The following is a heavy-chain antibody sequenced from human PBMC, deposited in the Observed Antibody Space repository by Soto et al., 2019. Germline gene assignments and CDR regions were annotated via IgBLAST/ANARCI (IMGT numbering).Heavy chain of an antibody. CDR1: GGSISSYY. V-gene: IGHV4-59*01. CDR2: IYYSGST. D-gene: IGHD3-3*01. CDR3: ARVRIFGVVIDWFDP. Sequence: SETLSLTCTVSGGSISSYYWSWIRQPPGKGLEWIGYIYYSGSTNYNPSLKSRVTISVDTSKNQFSLKLSSVTAADTAVYYCARVRIFGVVIDWFDPWGQGTLVTVSS. J-gene: IGHJ5*02.